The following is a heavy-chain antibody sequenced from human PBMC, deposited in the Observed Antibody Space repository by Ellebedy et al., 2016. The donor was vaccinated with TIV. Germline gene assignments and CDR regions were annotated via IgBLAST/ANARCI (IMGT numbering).Heavy chain of an antibody. CDR2: INTDGSST. CDR1: GFTLSGYW. J-gene: IGHJ4*02. CDR3: TRESFRYFDWDL. Sequence: GESLKISYAASGFTLSGYWMHWVRQVPGKGLMWVSRINTDGSSTSYADSVEGRFTITRDNAKKTLYLEMSSLRPEDTAVYYCTRESFRYFDWDLWGQGTLVTVSS. D-gene: IGHD3-9*01. V-gene: IGHV3-74*01.